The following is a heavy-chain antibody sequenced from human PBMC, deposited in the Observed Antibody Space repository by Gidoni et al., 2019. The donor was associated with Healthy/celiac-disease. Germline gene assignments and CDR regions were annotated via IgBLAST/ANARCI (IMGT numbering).Heavy chain of an antibody. J-gene: IGHJ4*02. CDR1: GSTSRRSA. V-gene: IGHV3-23*01. Sequence: VPMLGAGGGLVQPGGSLRLSCAASGSTSRRSAMSWVRQAPGKGLDWVSAISGICGSTYYADSVKGRFTISRDNSKNTLYLQMNSLRAEDTAVYYCASQYCCGGSCYSYYFDYWGQGTLVTVSS. D-gene: IGHD2-15*01. CDR3: ASQYCCGGSCYSYYFDY. CDR2: ISGICGST.